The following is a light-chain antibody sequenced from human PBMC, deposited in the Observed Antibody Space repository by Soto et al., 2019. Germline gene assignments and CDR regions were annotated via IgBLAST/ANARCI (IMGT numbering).Light chain of an antibody. J-gene: IGLJ1*01. CDR3: SSFTSTSTNYV. Sequence: QSALTQPASVSGSPGQSITISCTGTSSDIGVYNHVSWYQQHPGKAPKLMRYDVSNRPSGVSNRFSGSKSGNTASLTISGLQPEDEADYYCSSFTSTSTNYVFGTGTKLTVL. V-gene: IGLV2-14*01. CDR2: DVS. CDR1: SSDIGVYNH.